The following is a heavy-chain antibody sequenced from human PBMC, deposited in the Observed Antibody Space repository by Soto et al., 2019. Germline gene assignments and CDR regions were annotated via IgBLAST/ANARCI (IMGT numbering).Heavy chain of an antibody. D-gene: IGHD1-1*01. CDR1: GGSISSSAYY. CDR3: ARQVEVTYFDY. V-gene: IGHV4-39*01. CDR2: ISYSGST. Sequence: QLHLQESGPGLLKPSETLSLTCTVSGGSISSSAYYWGWIRQPPGKRLEWIASISYSGSTYYNPSLKSRVTISVDTSKNQFSLKLRSMTAADTAVYYCARQVEVTYFDYGGQGTLVTVSS. J-gene: IGHJ4*02.